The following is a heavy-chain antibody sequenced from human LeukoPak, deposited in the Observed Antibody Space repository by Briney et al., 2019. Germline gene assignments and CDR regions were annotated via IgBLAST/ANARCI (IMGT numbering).Heavy chain of an antibody. V-gene: IGHV4-39*01. Sequence: SETLSLTCTVSGGSISSSSYYWGWLRQPPGKGLEWIGSIYYSGSTYYNPSLKSRVTISVDTSKNQFSLKLSSVTAADTAVYYCARRPFRGDFDYWGQGTLVTVSS. CDR3: ARRPFRGDFDY. D-gene: IGHD3-16*01. CDR2: IYYSGST. CDR1: GGSISSSSYY. J-gene: IGHJ4*02.